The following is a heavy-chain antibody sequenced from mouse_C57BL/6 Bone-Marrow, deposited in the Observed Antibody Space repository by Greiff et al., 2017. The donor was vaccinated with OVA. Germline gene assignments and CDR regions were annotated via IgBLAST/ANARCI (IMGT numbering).Heavy chain of an antibody. Sequence: LVESGAELVKPGASVKISCKASGYAFSSYWMNWVKQRPGKGLEWIGQIYPGDGDTNYNGKFKGKATLTADKSSSTAYMQLSSLTSEDSAVYFCARWGLRLRGDYWGQGTSVTVSS. D-gene: IGHD3-2*02. J-gene: IGHJ4*01. CDR3: ARWGLRLRGDY. V-gene: IGHV1-80*01. CDR2: IYPGDGDT. CDR1: GYAFSSYW.